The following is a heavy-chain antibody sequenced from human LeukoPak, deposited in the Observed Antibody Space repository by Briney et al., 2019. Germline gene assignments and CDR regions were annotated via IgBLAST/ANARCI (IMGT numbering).Heavy chain of an antibody. CDR3: ASSPYSSGWNNQ. V-gene: IGHV4-59*02. Sequence: PSETLSFTCSGYGFSVYCFHWRWLAPPPGKGLMWIEYICYSGSTKSNPSLKSRVTISLDTSKNQFSLKLSSVTAADTAVYYCASSPYSSGWNNQWGQGTLVTVSP. D-gene: IGHD6-19*01. CDR2: ICYSGST. J-gene: IGHJ4*02. CDR1: GFSVYCFH.